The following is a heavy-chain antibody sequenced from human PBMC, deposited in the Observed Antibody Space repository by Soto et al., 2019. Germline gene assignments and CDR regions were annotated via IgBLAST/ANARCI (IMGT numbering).Heavy chain of an antibody. CDR3: AREGSEYSSSSGAFDI. CDR1: GDSVSSNSAA. CDR2: TYYRSKWYI. V-gene: IGHV6-1*01. J-gene: IGHJ3*02. Sequence: SQTLSLTCAISGDSVSSNSAAWNWIRQSPSRGLERLGRTYYRSKWYIDYAVSVKSRITINPDTSKNQFSLQLNSVTPEDTAVYYCAREGSEYSSSSGAFDIWGQGTMVTVSS. D-gene: IGHD6-6*01.